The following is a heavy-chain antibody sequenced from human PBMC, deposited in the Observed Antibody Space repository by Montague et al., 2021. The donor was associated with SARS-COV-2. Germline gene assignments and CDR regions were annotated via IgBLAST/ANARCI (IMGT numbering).Heavy chain of an antibody. V-gene: IGHV4-59*10. CDR2: IYTSGST. J-gene: IGHJ4*02. CDR1: GGSFSGYY. CDR3: ERVVGFDFGY. D-gene: IGHD2-21*01. Sequence: SETLSLTCAVYGGSFSGYYWCWIRQPAGKGLEWIGRIYTSGSTNYNPSLKSRVTISVDTSKNQFSLKLSSVTAADTAAYYCERVVGFDFGYWGQGTLVTVSS.